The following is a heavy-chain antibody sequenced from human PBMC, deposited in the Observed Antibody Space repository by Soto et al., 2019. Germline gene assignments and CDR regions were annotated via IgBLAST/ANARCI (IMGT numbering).Heavy chain of an antibody. CDR1: GFTFDDYA. CDR3: ANRDPNDAFDI. J-gene: IGHJ3*02. CDR2: ISWNSGSI. V-gene: IGHV3-9*01. Sequence: SLRLSCAASGFTFDDYAIHWVRQAPGKGLEWVSGISWNSGSIGYADSVKGRFTISRDNAKNSLYLQMNSLRAEDTALYYCANRDPNDAFDIWGQGTMVTVSS.